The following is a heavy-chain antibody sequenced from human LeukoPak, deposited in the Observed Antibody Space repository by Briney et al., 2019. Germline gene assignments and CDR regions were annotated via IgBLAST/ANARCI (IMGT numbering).Heavy chain of an antibody. J-gene: IGHJ4*02. CDR1: GFTFSSYG. CDR3: ARAGGGGTYYYDSSGYYYSAFDY. V-gene: IGHV3-23*01. CDR2: ISGSGGST. D-gene: IGHD3-22*01. Sequence: GGSLRLSCAASGFTFSSYGMSWVRQAPGKGLEWVSAISGSGGSTYYADSVKGRFTISRDNSKNTLYLQMNSLRAEDTAVYYCARAGGGGTYYYDSSGYYYSAFDYWGQGTLVTVSS.